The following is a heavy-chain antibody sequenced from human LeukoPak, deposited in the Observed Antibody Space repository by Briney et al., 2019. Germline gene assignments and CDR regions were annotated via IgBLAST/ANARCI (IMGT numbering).Heavy chain of an antibody. Sequence: GRSLRLSCAASGFTFSSYWMHWARQAPGKGLVWVSRLKSDGSYTGYADSVKGRFNISRDDAKHALYLQMNSLRVEDTAVYSCARGMVGATVADYWGQGTLVTVSS. CDR3: ARGMVGATVADY. D-gene: IGHD1-26*01. V-gene: IGHV3-74*01. CDR2: LKSDGSYT. CDR1: GFTFSSYW. J-gene: IGHJ4*02.